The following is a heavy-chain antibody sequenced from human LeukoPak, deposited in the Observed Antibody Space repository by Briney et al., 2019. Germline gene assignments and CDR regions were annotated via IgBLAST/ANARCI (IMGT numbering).Heavy chain of an antibody. Sequence: SVKVSCKASGGTFSSYAISWVRQAPGQGLEWMGRIIPIFGTANYAQKFQGRVTITADESTSTAYMELSSLRSEDTAVYYCARDPRNIVATGYYFDYWGQGTLVTVSS. J-gene: IGHJ4*02. D-gene: IGHD5-12*01. CDR3: ARDPRNIVATGYYFDY. CDR1: GGTFSSYA. CDR2: IIPIFGTA. V-gene: IGHV1-69*13.